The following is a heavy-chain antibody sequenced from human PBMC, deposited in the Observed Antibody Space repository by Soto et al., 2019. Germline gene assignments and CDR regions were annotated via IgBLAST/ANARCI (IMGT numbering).Heavy chain of an antibody. CDR3: ARVPRPGWFDP. CDR2: IYYTGST. Sequence: QVQLQESGPGLVKPSQPLSLTCTVSGGSISSGDYYWSWIRQPPGKGLERIGFIYYTGSTYYNPSLKRRVTISIDTSKNRFFVTLSSVTAADTAVYYCARVPRPGWFDPWGQGTLVTVSS. V-gene: IGHV4-30-4*01. CDR1: GGSISSGDYY. J-gene: IGHJ5*02. D-gene: IGHD3-10*01.